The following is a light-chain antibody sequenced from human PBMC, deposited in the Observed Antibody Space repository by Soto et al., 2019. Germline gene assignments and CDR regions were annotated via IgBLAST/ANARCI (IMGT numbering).Light chain of an antibody. V-gene: IGKV3-15*01. Sequence: AVTQSPATLSVFPLETATLSCTASQSVSSDLAWYQQRPGQAPRLLIYGASTRATGIPARFRGSGSGTEFRLTISSLQSEDFATYYCQQYNTWHPKMAFGRGTKV. CDR1: QSVSSD. J-gene: IGKJ1*01. CDR3: QQYNTWHPKMA. CDR2: GAS.